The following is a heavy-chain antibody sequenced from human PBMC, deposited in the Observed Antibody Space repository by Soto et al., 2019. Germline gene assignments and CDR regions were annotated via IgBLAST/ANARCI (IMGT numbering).Heavy chain of an antibody. V-gene: IGHV1-69*06. Sequence: QVQLVQSGAEVKKPGSSVKVSCKASGGTFSSYAISWVRQAPGQGLEWMGGIIPLFGTANYAQKFQGRVTITADKSTSTAYLELSSLRSEDTAVYYCARSLLTTRLGSWYYGMYVWGQGTTVTVSS. D-gene: IGHD3-16*01. CDR2: IIPLFGTA. J-gene: IGHJ6*02. CDR3: ARSLLTTRLGSWYYGMYV. CDR1: GGTFSSYA.